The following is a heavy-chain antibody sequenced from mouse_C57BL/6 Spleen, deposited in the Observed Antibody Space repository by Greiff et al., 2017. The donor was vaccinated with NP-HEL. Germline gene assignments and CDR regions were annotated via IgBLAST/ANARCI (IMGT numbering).Heavy chain of an antibody. CDR3: ARSRDYVHYAMDY. CDR1: GYTFTSYW. J-gene: IGHJ4*01. CDR2: IHPNSGST. Sequence: VQLQQPGAELVKPGASVKLSCKASGYTFTSYWMHWVKQRPGQGLEWIGMIHPNSGSTNYNEKFKSKATLTVDKSSSTAYMQLSSLTSEDSAVYYCARSRDYVHYAMDYWGQGTSVTVSS. D-gene: IGHD1-1*01. V-gene: IGHV1-64*01.